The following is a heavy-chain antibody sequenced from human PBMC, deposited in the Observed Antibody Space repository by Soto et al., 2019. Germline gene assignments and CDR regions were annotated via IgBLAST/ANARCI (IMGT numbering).Heavy chain of an antibody. CDR2: INPNSGGT. Sequence: ASVKVSCKASGYTFTGYYMHWVRQAPGQGLEWMGWINPNSGGTNYAQKFQGWVTMTRDTSISTAYMELSRLRSDDTAVYYWARVKVVPAAICRGGSCYALSIDYWGQGTLVTVSS. D-gene: IGHD2-15*01. V-gene: IGHV1-2*04. J-gene: IGHJ4*02. CDR3: ARVKVVPAAICRGGSCYALSIDY. CDR1: GYTFTGYY.